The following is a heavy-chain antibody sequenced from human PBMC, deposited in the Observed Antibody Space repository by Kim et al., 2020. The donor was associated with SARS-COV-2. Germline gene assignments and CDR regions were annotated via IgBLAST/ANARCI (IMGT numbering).Heavy chain of an antibody. D-gene: IGHD5-12*01. CDR1: GGSFSGYY. CDR3: ARGLGYDY. Sequence: SETLSLTCAVYGGSFSGYYWSWIRQPPGKGLEWIGEINHSGSTNYNPSLKSRVTISVDTSKNQFSLKLSSVTAADTAVYYCARGLGYDYWGQGTVVTVS. V-gene: IGHV4-34*01. J-gene: IGHJ4*02. CDR2: INHSGST.